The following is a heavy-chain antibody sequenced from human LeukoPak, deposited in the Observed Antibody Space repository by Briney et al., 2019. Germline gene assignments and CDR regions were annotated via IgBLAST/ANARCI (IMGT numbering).Heavy chain of an antibody. Sequence: GGSLRLSCAASGFTFSSYGMNWVRQAPGKGLEWVSYISSSSSTIYYADSVKGRFTISRDNAKNSLYLQMNSLRAEDTAVYYCARDRRSNIVVVPAATSGSRWFDPWGQGTLVTVSS. D-gene: IGHD2-2*01. CDR2: ISSSSSTI. CDR1: GFTFSSYG. CDR3: ARDRRSNIVVVPAATSGSRWFDP. J-gene: IGHJ5*02. V-gene: IGHV3-48*04.